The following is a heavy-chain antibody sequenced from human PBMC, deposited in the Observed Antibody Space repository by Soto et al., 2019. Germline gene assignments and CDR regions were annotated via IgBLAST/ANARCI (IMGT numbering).Heavy chain of an antibody. CDR3: ARLRRDWGDAFDL. CDR2: IIPVFDKA. CDR1: GGSFSSSA. V-gene: IGHV1-69*13. J-gene: IGHJ3*01. D-gene: IGHD3-16*01. Sequence: SVKVSCKASGGSFSSSAISWVRQAPAQGLEWMGEIIPVFDKANYAQNFQGRLTITADEPTGTVFMQLSSLRSEDTAVYFCARLRRDWGDAFDLWGLGTLVTVSS.